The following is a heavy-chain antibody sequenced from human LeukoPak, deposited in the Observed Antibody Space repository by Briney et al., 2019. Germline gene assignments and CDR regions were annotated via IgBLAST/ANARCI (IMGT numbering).Heavy chain of an antibody. CDR3: ARDGAGITMIVVAPLDY. V-gene: IGHV1-3*01. D-gene: IGHD3-22*01. J-gene: IGHJ4*02. CDR1: GYTFTNYA. CDR2: INAGNGNT. Sequence: GASVKVSCKASGYTFTNYAVNWVRQAPGQRLEWMGWINAGNGNTKYSQKFQDRVTLTRDTSASTAYMELSSLRSDDTAVYYCARDGAGITMIVVAPLDYWGQGTLVTVSS.